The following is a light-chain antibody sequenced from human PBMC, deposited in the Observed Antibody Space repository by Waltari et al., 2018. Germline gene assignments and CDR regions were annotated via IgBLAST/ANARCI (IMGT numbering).Light chain of an antibody. J-gene: IGKJ1*01. CDR3: QNHERLPAM. CDR1: QSISRY. CDR2: AAS. V-gene: IGKV3-20*01. Sequence: EFVLTQSPGTLSLSPGERATLSCRASQSISRYLAWYQQKPGQAPRLLIYAASSRANGIPDRFSGSGSGTDFSLTISRLEPEDFAVYYCQNHERLPAMFGQGTKVEIK.